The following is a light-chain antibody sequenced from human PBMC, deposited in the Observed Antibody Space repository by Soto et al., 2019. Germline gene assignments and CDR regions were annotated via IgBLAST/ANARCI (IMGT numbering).Light chain of an antibody. J-gene: IGKJ1*01. CDR3: QQYGSSPWT. CDR2: DTS. CDR1: QSVSSSY. V-gene: IGKV3-20*01. Sequence: EIVLTQSPGTLSLSPGERATLSCRASQSVSSSYLAWYQQKPGQAPRLLIYDTSNRAPGIPDRFSGSGSGTDFTLTVSRLEPEDFAVYYCQQYGSSPWTFGQGTKVEIK.